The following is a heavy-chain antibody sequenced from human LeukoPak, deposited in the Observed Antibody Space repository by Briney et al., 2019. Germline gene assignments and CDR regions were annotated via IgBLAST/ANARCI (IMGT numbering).Heavy chain of an antibody. CDR2: ISYDGSNK. J-gene: IGHJ6*03. Sequence: GGSLRLSCAASGFTFSSYAMHWVRQAPGKGLEWVAVISYDGSNKYYADSVKGRFTISRDNSKNTLYLQMNSLRAEDTAVYYCAKDPRRGIAAPRTGGYYMDVWGKGTTVTISS. D-gene: IGHD6-13*01. CDR3: AKDPRRGIAAPRTGGYYMDV. V-gene: IGHV3-30*04. CDR1: GFTFSSYA.